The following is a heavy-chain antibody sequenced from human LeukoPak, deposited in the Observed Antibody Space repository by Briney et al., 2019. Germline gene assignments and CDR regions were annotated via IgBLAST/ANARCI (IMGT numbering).Heavy chain of an antibody. D-gene: IGHD2-2*02. J-gene: IGHJ4*02. CDR3: ARDPPEYQLLYRSFDY. CDR1: GFTFSSYG. V-gene: IGHV3-21*01. Sequence: PGGSLRLSCAASGFTFSSYGMHWVRQAPGKGLEWVSSISSSSSYIYYADSVKGRFTISRDNAKNSLYLQMNSLRAEDTAVYYCARDPPEYQLLYRSFDYWGQGTLVTVSS. CDR2: ISSSSSYI.